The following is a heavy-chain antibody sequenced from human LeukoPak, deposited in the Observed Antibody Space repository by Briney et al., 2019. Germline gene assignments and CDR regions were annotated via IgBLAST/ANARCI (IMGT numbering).Heavy chain of an antibody. CDR2: IKQDVREK. Sequence: GRSLRPSCAPSGFTFSSDWMSWVRQAPREGLEWVANIKQDVREKYYVDSVKGLFTTSRDNAKNSLYLQMDSLRAEDKAVYYCARDQRYCSSSSCPWEPFDYWGQGTLVTVSS. CDR1: GFTFSSDW. V-gene: IGHV3-7*05. D-gene: IGHD2-2*01. J-gene: IGHJ4*02. CDR3: ARDQRYCSSSSCPWEPFDY.